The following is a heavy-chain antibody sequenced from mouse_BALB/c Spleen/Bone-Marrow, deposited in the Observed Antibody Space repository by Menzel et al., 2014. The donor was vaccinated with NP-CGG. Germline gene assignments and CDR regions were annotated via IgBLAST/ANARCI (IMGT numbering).Heavy chain of an antibody. J-gene: IGHJ1*01. CDR2: VTYDGSN. CDR3: ARGSGTYFDV. Sequence: VQLQQSGPGLVKPSQSLSLTCSVTGYSITSEYYWNWIRQFPGSKLEWMGYVTYDGSNNYNPSLKNRSSITRDTSKNQFFLKLNSVTTEDTATYYCARGSGTYFDVWGAGTTVTVSS. CDR1: GYSITSEYY. D-gene: IGHD4-1*01. V-gene: IGHV3-6*02.